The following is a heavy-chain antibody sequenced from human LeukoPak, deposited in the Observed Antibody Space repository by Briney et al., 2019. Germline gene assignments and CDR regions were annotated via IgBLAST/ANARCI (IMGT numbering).Heavy chain of an antibody. CDR3: ARSEGDYNFDY. D-gene: IGHD4-17*01. CDR1: GGSFSGYY. V-gene: IGHV4-34*01. J-gene: IGHJ4*02. Sequence: PSETLSLTCAVYGGSFSGYYWSWIRQPPGKGLEWIGEINHSGSTNYNPSLKSRVTISVDTSKNQFSLKLSSVTAEDTAVYYCARSEGDYNFDYWGQGTLVTVSS. CDR2: INHSGST.